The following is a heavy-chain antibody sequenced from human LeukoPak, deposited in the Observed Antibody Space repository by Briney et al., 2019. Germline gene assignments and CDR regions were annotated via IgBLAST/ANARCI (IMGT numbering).Heavy chain of an antibody. V-gene: IGHV4-39*07. CDR1: GGSISSSSYY. D-gene: IGHD2-21*02. CDR3: AKGDIVVVTAIPAYYMDV. CDR2: IYYSGST. J-gene: IGHJ6*03. Sequence: SETLSLTCTVSGGSISSSSYYWGWIRQPPGKGLEWIGSIYYSGSTYYNPSLKSRVTISVDTSKNQFSLKLSSVTAADTAVYYCAKGDIVVVTAIPAYYMDVWGKGTTVTVSS.